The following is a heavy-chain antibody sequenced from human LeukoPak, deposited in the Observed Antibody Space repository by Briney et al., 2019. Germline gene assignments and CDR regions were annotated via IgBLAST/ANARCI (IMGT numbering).Heavy chain of an antibody. CDR3: TRAPSKEPLDV. CDR1: GFTFSTYW. J-gene: IGHJ3*01. V-gene: IGHV3-74*01. D-gene: IGHD1-1*01. CDR2: INSDGSKT. Sequence: GGSLRLSCVDSGFTFSTYWMHWVRQAPGKGLVWVSCINSDGSKTIYADSVKGRFTISRDNAKKTLYLQMNSLRAEDTAVYYCTRAPSKEPLDVWGQGTMVAVSS.